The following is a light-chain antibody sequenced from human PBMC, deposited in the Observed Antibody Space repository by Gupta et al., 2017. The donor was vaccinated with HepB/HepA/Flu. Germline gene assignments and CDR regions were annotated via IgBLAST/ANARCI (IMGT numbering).Light chain of an antibody. Sequence: SSELPQDPAVSVALGQTVRITCQGDSLRIYYASWYQQKPGQAPVLVIYGKNNRPSGIPDRFSGSSSGNTAALTITGAQAEDEADYYCNSRDSSGDHQVFGTGTKVTVL. CDR3: NSRDSSGDHQV. CDR1: SLRIYY. CDR2: GKN. V-gene: IGLV3-19*01. J-gene: IGLJ1*01.